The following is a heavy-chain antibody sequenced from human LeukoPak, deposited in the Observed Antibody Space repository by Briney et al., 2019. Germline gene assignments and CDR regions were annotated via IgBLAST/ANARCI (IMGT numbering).Heavy chain of an antibody. V-gene: IGHV3-30*04. CDR3: AKDSGV. J-gene: IGHJ6*02. CDR1: GFTFSSYA. CDR2: ISYGGSNK. Sequence: GGSLRLSCAASGFTFSSYAMHWVRQAPGKGPEWVAVISYGGSNKYYADSVKGRFTISRDNSKNTLYLQMNSLRAEDTAVYYCAKDSGVWGQGTTVTVSS. D-gene: IGHD1-26*01.